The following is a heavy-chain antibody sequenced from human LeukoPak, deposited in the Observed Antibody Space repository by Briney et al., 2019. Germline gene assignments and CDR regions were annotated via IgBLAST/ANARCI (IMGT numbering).Heavy chain of an antibody. CDR3: AKDRLWNSFDS. CDR1: GFTFSDYY. Sequence: GGSLRLSCAASGFTFSDYYMNWIRQAPGKGLEWVSYISSSGSTIYYADSVKGRFTISRDNAKNSLYLQMNSLRAEDTAVYYCAKDRLWNSFDSWGQGTLVTVSS. D-gene: IGHD1-1*01. J-gene: IGHJ4*02. V-gene: IGHV3-11*01. CDR2: ISSSGSTI.